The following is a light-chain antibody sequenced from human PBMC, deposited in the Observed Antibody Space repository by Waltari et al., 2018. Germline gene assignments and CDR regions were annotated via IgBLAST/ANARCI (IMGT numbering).Light chain of an antibody. CDR1: TGPVPSGLY. J-gene: IGLJ7*01. CDR3: LLSFSGVHAV. V-gene: IGLV7-46*01. Sequence: QAVVTQEPSLTVSPGGTVTLTCAPSTGPVPSGLYPYWFHPRPGHAPTTLIYDSNNKHSWTPARFSASLLGGKAALTLSGAQPEDEADYYCLLSFSGVHAVFGGGTHLTVL. CDR2: DSN.